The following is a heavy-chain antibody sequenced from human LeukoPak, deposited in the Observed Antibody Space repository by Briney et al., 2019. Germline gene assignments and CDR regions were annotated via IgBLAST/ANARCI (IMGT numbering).Heavy chain of an antibody. CDR1: GYTFTGYY. V-gene: IGHV1-2*06. J-gene: IGHJ4*02. CDR2: INPNSGGT. CDR3: ARSPQGDNWNDY. D-gene: IGHD1-20*01. Sequence: ASVKVSCKASGYTFTGYYMHWVRQAPGQGLEWMGRINPNSGGTNYAQKFQGRVTMTRGTSISTAYMELSRLRSDDTAVYYCARSPQGDNWNDYWGLGTLVTVSS.